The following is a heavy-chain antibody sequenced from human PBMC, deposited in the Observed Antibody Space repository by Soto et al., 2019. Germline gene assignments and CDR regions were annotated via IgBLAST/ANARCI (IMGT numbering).Heavy chain of an antibody. D-gene: IGHD2-15*01. V-gene: IGHV3-30*03. CDR2: ISYDGSNK. CDR3: ARDLGYCSGGSCYSVILYYYMDV. Sequence: HPGGSLRLSCAASGFTFSSYGMHWVRQAPGKGLEWVAVISYDGSNKYYADSVKGRFTISRDNAKNSLYLQMNSLRAEDTAVYYCARDLGYCSGGSCYSVILYYYMDVWGKGTTVTVSS. J-gene: IGHJ6*03. CDR1: GFTFSSYG.